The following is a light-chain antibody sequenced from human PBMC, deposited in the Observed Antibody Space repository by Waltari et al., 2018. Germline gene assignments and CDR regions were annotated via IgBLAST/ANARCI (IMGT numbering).Light chain of an antibody. CDR3: CSYTTTDTYV. J-gene: IGLJ1*01. Sequence: SALLQPASVSGTPGPSITIYCHGTRSHVGRYESASMYQQHPGKAPKLIFYDVSPRPSGVSNRPSGSTSGYTASLTISGLQSEDEADYYCCSYTTTDTYVFGSGTKVTVL. V-gene: IGLV2-14*03. CDR1: RSHVGRYES. CDR2: DVS.